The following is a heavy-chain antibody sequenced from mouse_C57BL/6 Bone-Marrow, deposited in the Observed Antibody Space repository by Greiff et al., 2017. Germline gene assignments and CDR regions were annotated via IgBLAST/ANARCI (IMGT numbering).Heavy chain of an antibody. D-gene: IGHD2-4*01. CDR1: GYTFTDYE. CDR3: TRETLYYDDSY. CDR2: IDPETGGT. Sequence: QVQLQQSGAELVRPGASVTLSCKASGYTFTDYEMHWVKQTPVHGLEWIGAIDPETGGTAYNQKFKGKAILTADKSSSTAYMELRSLTSEDSAVYYCTRETLYYDDSYWGQGTLVTVSA. J-gene: IGHJ3*01. V-gene: IGHV1-15*01.